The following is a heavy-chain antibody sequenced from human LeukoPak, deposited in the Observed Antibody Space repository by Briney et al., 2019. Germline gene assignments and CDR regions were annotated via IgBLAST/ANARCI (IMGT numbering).Heavy chain of an antibody. CDR1: GFTFSSYG. CDR2: ISGSGGST. Sequence: GGSLRLSCAASGFTFSSYGMHWVRQAPGKGLEWVSAISGSGGSTYYADSVKGRFTTSRDNSKNTLYLQMNSLRAEDTAVYYCAKEVAALYYFDYWGQGTLVTVSS. V-gene: IGHV3-23*01. D-gene: IGHD6-13*01. CDR3: AKEVAALYYFDY. J-gene: IGHJ4*02.